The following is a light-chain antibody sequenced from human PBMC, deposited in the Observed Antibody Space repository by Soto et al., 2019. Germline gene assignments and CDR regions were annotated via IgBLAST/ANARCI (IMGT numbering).Light chain of an antibody. Sequence: QSVLTQPPSASGTPGQKVTISCSGSSSNIGPNAVNWYQQLPGAAPKLLLYNNNQRPSGVSDRFSGSKSGTSASLAISWLQSADEADYHCAAWDDSMNALVFGTGTKLTVL. CDR1: SSNIGPNA. CDR2: NNN. V-gene: IGLV1-44*01. CDR3: AAWDDSMNALV. J-gene: IGLJ1*01.